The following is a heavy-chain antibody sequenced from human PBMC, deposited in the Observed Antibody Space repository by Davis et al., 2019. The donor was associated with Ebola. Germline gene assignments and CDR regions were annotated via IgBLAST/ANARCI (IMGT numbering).Heavy chain of an antibody. CDR1: GFTFSSYG. V-gene: IGHV3-30*02. D-gene: IGHD3-22*01. CDR3: ANLNYYDSSAYSSYYYYGLDV. Sequence: GGSLRLSCAASGFTFSSYGMHWVRQAPGKGLEWVAVIWYDGSNKYYADSVKGRFTISRDNAKNSLYLQMNSLRAEDTAVYYCANLNYYDSSAYSSYYYYGLDVWGQGTTVTVSS. CDR2: IWYDGSNK. J-gene: IGHJ6*02.